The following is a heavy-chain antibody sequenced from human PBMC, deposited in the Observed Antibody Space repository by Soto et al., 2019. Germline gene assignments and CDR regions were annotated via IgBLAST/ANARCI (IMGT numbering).Heavy chain of an antibody. CDR3: VSQRTTVPTQAYFDY. D-gene: IGHD4-17*01. CDR2: VYYRGRS. J-gene: IGHJ4*02. CDR1: GGSVTNSIYY. V-gene: IGHV4-39*01. Sequence: SETLSLTCTVSGGSVTNSIYYWGWIRQSPGKGLEWIGSVYYRGRSYSKSSVKSRVTISVDTSKNRFSLSLNSVTASDTAVYFCVSQRTTVPTQAYFDYWGPGALVTVSS.